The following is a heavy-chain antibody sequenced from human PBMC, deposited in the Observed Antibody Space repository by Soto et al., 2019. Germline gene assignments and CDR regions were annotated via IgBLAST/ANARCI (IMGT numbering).Heavy chain of an antibody. CDR3: VSQRTTVPTQAYFDY. D-gene: IGHD4-17*01. CDR2: VYYRGRS. J-gene: IGHJ4*02. CDR1: GGSVTNSIYY. V-gene: IGHV4-39*01. Sequence: SETLSLTCTVSGGSVTNSIYYWGWIRQSPGKGLEWIGSVYYRGRSYSKSSVKSRVTISVDTSKNRFSLSLNSVTASDTAVYFCVSQRTTVPTQAYFDYWGPGALVTVSS.